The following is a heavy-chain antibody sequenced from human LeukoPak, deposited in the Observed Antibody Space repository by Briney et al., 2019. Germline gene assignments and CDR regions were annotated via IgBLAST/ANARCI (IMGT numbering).Heavy chain of an antibody. J-gene: IGHJ4*02. Sequence: SETLSLTCTVSGGSISTYYWSWIRQPPGEGLEWIGSIYYSGSTNYNPSLKSRVTISVDTSKNQFSLKLSSVTAADTAVYYCARGTDHSSGYSGFDYWGQGTLVTVSS. CDR2: IYYSGST. CDR1: GGSISTYY. CDR3: ARGTDHSSGYSGFDY. V-gene: IGHV4-59*01. D-gene: IGHD3-22*01.